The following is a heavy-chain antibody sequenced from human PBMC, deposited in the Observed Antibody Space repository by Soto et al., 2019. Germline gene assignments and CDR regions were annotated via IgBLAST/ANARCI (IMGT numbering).Heavy chain of an antibody. Sequence: SETLSLTCNVSGGSISNYYWTWVRQSPEKGLEWIGYMYYNGNINYNPSLKSRVTISIDTSKNQFSLTPKSVTAADTAVYYCASGGNWFDPWGQGVLVTVS. V-gene: IGHV4-59*01. CDR1: GGSISNYY. J-gene: IGHJ5*02. D-gene: IGHD3-16*01. CDR3: ASGGNWFDP. CDR2: MYYNGNI.